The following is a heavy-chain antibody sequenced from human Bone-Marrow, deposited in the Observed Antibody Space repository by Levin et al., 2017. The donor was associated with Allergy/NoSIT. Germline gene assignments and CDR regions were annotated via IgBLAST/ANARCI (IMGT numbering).Heavy chain of an antibody. CDR1: GFTFNDYY. CDR3: ARGSDSTGFYYFDY. V-gene: IGHV3-11*01. Sequence: NPGESLKISCAASGFTFNDYYMSWFRRAPGKGLEWLSYITHSGGTVYYADSVKGRFTISRDNTKNSLYLHMNSLTAEDTAVYYCARGSDSTGFYYFDYWGQGTLVTVSS. D-gene: IGHD6-13*01. J-gene: IGHJ4*02. CDR2: ITHSGGTV.